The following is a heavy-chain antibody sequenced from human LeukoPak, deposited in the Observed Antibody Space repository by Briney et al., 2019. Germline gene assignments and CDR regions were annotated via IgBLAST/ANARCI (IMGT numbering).Heavy chain of an antibody. D-gene: IGHD6-13*01. CDR3: AGSSERYSSSSDY. CDR2: INHSGST. J-gene: IGHJ4*02. CDR1: GGSFSGYY. V-gene: IGHV4-34*01. Sequence: SETLSLTCAVYGGSFSGYYWSWIRQPPGKGLEWIGEINHSGSTYYNPSLKSRVTISVDTSKNQFSLKLSSVTAADTAVYYCAGSSERYSSSSDYWGQGTLVTVSS.